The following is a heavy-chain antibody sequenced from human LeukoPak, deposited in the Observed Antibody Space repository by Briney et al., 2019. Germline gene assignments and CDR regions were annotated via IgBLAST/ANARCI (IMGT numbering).Heavy chain of an antibody. CDR1: GFTFSSNW. V-gene: IGHV3-7*01. Sequence: GGSLRLSCAASGFTFSSNWMSWVRQAPGKGLEWVANIKQDGSEKYYVDSVKGQFTISRDNAKNSLYLQMNSLRAEDTAVYYCARVEVVMAAYFDYWGQGTLVTVSS. CDR3: ARVEVVMAAYFDY. J-gene: IGHJ4*02. D-gene: IGHD2-21*01. CDR2: IKQDGSEK.